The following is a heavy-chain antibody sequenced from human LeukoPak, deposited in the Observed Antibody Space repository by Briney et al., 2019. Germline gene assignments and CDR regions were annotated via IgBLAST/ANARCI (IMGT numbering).Heavy chain of an antibody. CDR3: ARSSCSTSCYFSGSNWFDP. CDR2: IIPIFGTA. V-gene: IGHV1-69*13. Sequence: ASVKVSCKASGGTFSSYAISWVRQAPGQGLEWMGGIIPIFGTANYAQKFQGRVTITADESTSTAYMELSSLRSEDTAVYYCARSSCSTSCYFSGSNWFDPWGQGTLVTVSS. D-gene: IGHD2-2*01. CDR1: GGTFSSYA. J-gene: IGHJ5*02.